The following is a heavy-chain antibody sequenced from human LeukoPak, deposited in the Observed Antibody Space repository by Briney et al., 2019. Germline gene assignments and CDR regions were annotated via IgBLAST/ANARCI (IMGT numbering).Heavy chain of an antibody. CDR2: INHTGST. V-gene: IGHV4-34*01. CDR1: GFTFSSYA. Sequence: GSLRLSCAASGFTFSSYAMSWVRQAPGKGLEWIAEINHTGSTNYNPSLKSRVTISVDMSNNQFSLKLSSVTAADTAVYYCARRVRGVNDAFDIWGQGTMVTVSS. J-gene: IGHJ3*02. CDR3: ARRVRGVNDAFDI. D-gene: IGHD3-10*01.